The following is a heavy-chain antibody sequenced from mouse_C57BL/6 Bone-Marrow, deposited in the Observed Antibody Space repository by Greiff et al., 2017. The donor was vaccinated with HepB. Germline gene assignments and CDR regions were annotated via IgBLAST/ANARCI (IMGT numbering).Heavy chain of an antibody. CDR1: GYTFTSYW. Sequence: VQLQQSGAELVKPGASVKLSCKASGYTFTSYWMQWVKQRPGQGLAWIGEIDPSDSYTNYNQKFKGKATLTVDTSSSTAYMQLSSLTSEDSAVYYCARGFTTVNYWGQGTTLTVSS. CDR2: IDPSDSYT. D-gene: IGHD1-1*01. V-gene: IGHV1-50*01. CDR3: ARGFTTVNY. J-gene: IGHJ2*01.